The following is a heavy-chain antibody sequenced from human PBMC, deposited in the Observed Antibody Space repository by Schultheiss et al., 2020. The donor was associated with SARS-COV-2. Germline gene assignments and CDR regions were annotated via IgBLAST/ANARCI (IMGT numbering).Heavy chain of an antibody. D-gene: IGHD4-17*01. V-gene: IGHV3-11*06. CDR1: GESFSGYY. CDR2: ISSGSSYT. CDR3: ARNPPYGDYVDY. J-gene: IGHJ4*02. Sequence: LSLTCAVYGESFSGYYWRWIRQTPGKGLEWVSYISSGSSYTSYGDSVKGRFTISRDNAKGSLYLQMNSLRAEDTAVYYCARNPPYGDYVDYWGQGTLVTVSS.